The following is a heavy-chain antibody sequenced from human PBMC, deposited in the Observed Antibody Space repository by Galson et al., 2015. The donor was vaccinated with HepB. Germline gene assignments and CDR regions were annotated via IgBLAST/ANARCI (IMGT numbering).Heavy chain of an antibody. CDR2: ISPSTTYT. CDR1: GFTFPVYA. V-gene: IGHV3-11*06. J-gene: IGHJ4*02. Sequence: SLRLSCAASGFTFPVYAMNWVRQAPGKGLEWLSYISPSTTYTNYADSVKGRFTVSRDNAKNSLNLQMNSLRAEDTAVYYCARVADADYGDHTHFDSWGQGTLVTVSS. CDR3: ARVADADYGDHTHFDS. D-gene: IGHD4-17*01.